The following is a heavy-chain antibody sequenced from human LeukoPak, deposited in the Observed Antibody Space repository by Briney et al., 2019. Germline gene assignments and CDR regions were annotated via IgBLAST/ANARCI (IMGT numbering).Heavy chain of an antibody. CDR3: ARDKRPSSGYYYFDY. D-gene: IGHD3-22*01. J-gene: IGHJ4*02. CDR2: INHSGST. Sequence: SETLSLTCAVYGGSFSGYYWSWIRQPPGKGLEWIGEINHSGSTNYNPSLKSRVTISVDTSKNQFSLKLSSVTAADTAVYYCARDKRPSSGYYYFDYWGQGTLATVSS. V-gene: IGHV4-34*01. CDR1: GGSFSGYY.